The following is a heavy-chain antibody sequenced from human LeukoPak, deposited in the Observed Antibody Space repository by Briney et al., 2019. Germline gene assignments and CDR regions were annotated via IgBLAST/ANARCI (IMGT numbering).Heavy chain of an antibody. CDR2: IRSGGGGT. Sequence: GGSLRLSCAASRFTFSNYAMIWVRQAPGRGLEWVSAIRSGGGGTLYADSVKGRFTISRDNSKNTLFLQMNNMRAEDTAVYYCARDPNGDYVGAFEMWGPGTKVTVS. D-gene: IGHD4-17*01. J-gene: IGHJ3*02. V-gene: IGHV3-23*01. CDR3: ARDPNGDYVGAFEM. CDR1: RFTFSNYA.